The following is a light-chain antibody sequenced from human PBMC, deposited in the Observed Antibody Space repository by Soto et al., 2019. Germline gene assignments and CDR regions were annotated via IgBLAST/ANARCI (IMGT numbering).Light chain of an antibody. V-gene: IGKV3-20*01. CDR2: GAS. Sequence: EIVLTQSPGTLSLSPGERATLSCRASESVSSNYLAWYQQKPGQAPRLLIYGASSRATGIPDRFSGSGSGTDFTLTISRLEPEDFAVYYCEQYGISPTFGGGTKVEI. CDR1: ESVSSNY. J-gene: IGKJ4*01. CDR3: EQYGISPT.